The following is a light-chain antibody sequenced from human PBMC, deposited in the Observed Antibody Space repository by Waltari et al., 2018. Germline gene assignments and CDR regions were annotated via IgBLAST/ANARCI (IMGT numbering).Light chain of an antibody. CDR2: DVT. V-gene: IGLV2-8*01. J-gene: IGLJ2*01. CDR1: SADVGGYDY. Sequence: HSALTQPSSASGSPGQSVTISCTGTSADVGGYDYVSWYQQHPGKVAKLIIYDVTKRPSGSPPRFAASKAGNAASLTVSGLQAEDEADYYCSSHAGNNLWIFGGGTKVTVL. CDR3: SSHAGNNLWI.